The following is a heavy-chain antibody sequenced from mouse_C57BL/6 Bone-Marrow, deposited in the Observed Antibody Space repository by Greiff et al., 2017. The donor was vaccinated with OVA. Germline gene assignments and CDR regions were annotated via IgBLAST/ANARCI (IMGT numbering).Heavy chain of an antibody. J-gene: IGHJ1*03. V-gene: IGHV1-15*01. CDR1: GYTFTDYE. CDR3: TRGGWVHWYFDV. Sequence: QVQLQQSGAELVRPGASVTLSCKASGYTFTDYEMHWVKQTPVHGLEWIGAIDPETGGTAYNQKFKGKAILTADKSSSTAYMELRSLTSEDSAVYYCTRGGWVHWYFDVWGTGTTVTVSS. CDR2: IDPETGGT.